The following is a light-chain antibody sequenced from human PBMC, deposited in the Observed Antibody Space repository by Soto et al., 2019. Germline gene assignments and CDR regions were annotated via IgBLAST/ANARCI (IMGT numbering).Light chain of an antibody. CDR2: EVS. CDR1: SSDVGSYNR. V-gene: IGLV2-23*02. Sequence: QSALTQPASVSGSPGQSITISCTGTSSDVGSYNRVSWYQQRPGKAPKLVISEVSQRPSGVPNRFSGSKSGNTASLTISGLQAEDEADYYCCSHTGTTTVRIFGGGTKLTVL. J-gene: IGLJ2*01. CDR3: CSHTGTTTVRI.